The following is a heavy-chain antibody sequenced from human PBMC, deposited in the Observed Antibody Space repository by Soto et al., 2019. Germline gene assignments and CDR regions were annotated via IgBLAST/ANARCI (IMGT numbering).Heavy chain of an antibody. CDR1: GYTFTSYG. V-gene: IGHV1-18*01. CDR3: ASLGYCTNGVCPPVDY. D-gene: IGHD2-8*01. CDR2: ISAYNGNT. J-gene: IGHJ4*02. Sequence: ASVKVSCKASGYTFTSYGISWVRQAPGQGLEWMGWISAYNGNTNYAQKLQGRVTMTTDTSTSTAYMELRSLRSDDTAVYYCASLGYCTNGVCPPVDYWGQGTLVTVSS.